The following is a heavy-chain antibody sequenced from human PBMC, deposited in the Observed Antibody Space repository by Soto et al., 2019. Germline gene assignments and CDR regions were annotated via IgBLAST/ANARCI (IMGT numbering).Heavy chain of an antibody. CDR2: MNPDSDNT. CDR3: ARGKSGYDYFYYYYYMDV. Sequence: SVKVCGKCSRYTFSSYVINWVRQDTEEGPEGMGWMNPDSDNTGYAQKFQGRVTRTRNTFISTAYMHLSSLRSEDTPVYSCARGKSGYDYFYYYYYMDVWGKGTTVRVSS. D-gene: IGHD5-12*01. V-gene: IGHV1-8*01. CDR1: RYTFSSYV. J-gene: IGHJ6*03.